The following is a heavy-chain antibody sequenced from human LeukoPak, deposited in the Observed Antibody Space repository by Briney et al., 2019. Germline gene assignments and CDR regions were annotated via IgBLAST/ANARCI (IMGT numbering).Heavy chain of an antibody. Sequence: SETLSLTCTVSGASIFSSSYYWGWVRQPPGKALEWIGTIYYSGSTYYNPSLKSRVAISMDTSKNQFSLKVTSVTAADTAVYYCARHEFYYDGSAHHATGAYFDYWGQGTLVTVSS. CDR2: IYYSGST. CDR1: GASIFSSSYY. CDR3: ARHEFYYDGSAHHATGAYFDY. J-gene: IGHJ4*02. D-gene: IGHD3-22*01. V-gene: IGHV4-39*01.